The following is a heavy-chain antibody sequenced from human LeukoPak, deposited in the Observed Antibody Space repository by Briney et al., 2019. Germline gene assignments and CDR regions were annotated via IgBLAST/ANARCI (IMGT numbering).Heavy chain of an antibody. CDR1: GGSISSYY. V-gene: IGHV4-59*01. CDR2: IYYSGST. J-gene: IGHJ4*02. Sequence: PSETLSLTCTVSGGSISSYYWSWIRQPPGKGLEWIGYIYYSGSTNYNPSPKSRVTISVDTSKNQFSLKLSSVTAADTAVYYCARGALPAPFDYWGQGTLVTVSS. CDR3: ARGALPAPFDY.